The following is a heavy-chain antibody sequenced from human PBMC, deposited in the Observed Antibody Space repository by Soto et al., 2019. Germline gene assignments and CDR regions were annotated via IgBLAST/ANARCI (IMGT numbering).Heavy chain of an antibody. CDR2: INPNSGGT. CDR3: AREVLDDYGVIRSDY. CDR1: GYTFTGYY. D-gene: IGHD4-17*01. Sequence: QVQLVQSGAEVKKPGASVKVSCKASGYTFTGYYMHWVRQAPGQGLEWMGWINPNSGGTNYAQKFQGRVTMTRDTSISTAYMELSRLRSDDTAVYYCAREVLDDYGVIRSDYWGQGTLVTVSS. J-gene: IGHJ4*02. V-gene: IGHV1-2*02.